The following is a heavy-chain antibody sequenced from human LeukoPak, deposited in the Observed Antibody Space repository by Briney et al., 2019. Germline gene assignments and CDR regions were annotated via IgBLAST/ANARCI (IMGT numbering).Heavy chain of an antibody. D-gene: IGHD3-3*01. Sequence: PSETLSLTCTVSGGSISSYYWSWIRQPPGKGLEWIGYIYYSRSTKYNPSLKSRVTISVDTSKNQFSLKLSSVTAADTAVYYCARNSRVVTQIDYWGQGTLVTVSS. V-gene: IGHV4-59*01. CDR3: ARNSRVVTQIDY. CDR1: GGSISSYY. CDR2: IYYSRST. J-gene: IGHJ4*02.